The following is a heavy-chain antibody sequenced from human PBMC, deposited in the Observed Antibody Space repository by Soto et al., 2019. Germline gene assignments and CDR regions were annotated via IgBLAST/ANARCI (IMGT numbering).Heavy chain of an antibody. V-gene: IGHV3-74*01. J-gene: IGHJ6*03. CDR3: ARGDCFGGSCYSLAGSFYYYMDV. CDR2: INSDGSVS. Sequence: EVKLVESGGGLVQPGGSLRLSCAASGFTFSNYWMYWVRQAPGQGLVWVSRINSDGSVSRYADSVKGRLTISRDNVKNTLYLQMNSLRVEDTAVYYCARGDCFGGSCYSLAGSFYYYMDVWGKGTTVTVFS. D-gene: IGHD2-15*01. CDR1: GFTFSNYW.